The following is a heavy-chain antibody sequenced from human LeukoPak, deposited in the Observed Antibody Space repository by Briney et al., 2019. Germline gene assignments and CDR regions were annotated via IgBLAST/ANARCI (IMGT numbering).Heavy chain of an antibody. V-gene: IGHV3-9*01. D-gene: IGHD6-19*01. J-gene: IGHJ4*02. Sequence: GGSLRLSCAASGFTFDDYAMHWVRQAPGKGLEWVSGISWNSGSIGYADSVKGRFTISRDNAKSSLYMQMNSLRAEDTALYYCAKDRVAVAGKYYFDYWGQRTLVTVSS. CDR1: GFTFDDYA. CDR3: AKDRVAVAGKYYFDY. CDR2: ISWNSGSI.